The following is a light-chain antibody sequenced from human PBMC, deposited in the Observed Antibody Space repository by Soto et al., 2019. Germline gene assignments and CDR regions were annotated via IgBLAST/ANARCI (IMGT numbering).Light chain of an antibody. CDR2: AAS. CDR1: QSISSY. Sequence: DIQMTQSPSSLSASVGDRVTITCRASQSISSYLNWYQQKPGKAPKLLIYAASSLQSGVPSRFSGSGSGTDFTLTISRLQPDDFATYYCQQYNSYSVNAFGQGTKVDIK. V-gene: IGKV1-39*01. J-gene: IGKJ2*01. CDR3: QQYNSYSVNA.